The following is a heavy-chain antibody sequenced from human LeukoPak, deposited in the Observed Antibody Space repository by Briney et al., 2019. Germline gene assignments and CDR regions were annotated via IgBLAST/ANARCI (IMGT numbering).Heavy chain of an antibody. CDR2: IYSTGST. Sequence: SETLSLTCTVSGGSISSYYWSWIRQPAGKGLEWIGRIYSTGSTNYNPSLKSRVTMSVDTSKNQFSLRLRSVTAADTAVYYRARQIASAGTAGFDFWGQGALVTVSS. V-gene: IGHV4-4*07. J-gene: IGHJ4*02. CDR1: GGSISSYY. D-gene: IGHD6-13*01. CDR3: ARQIASAGTAGFDF.